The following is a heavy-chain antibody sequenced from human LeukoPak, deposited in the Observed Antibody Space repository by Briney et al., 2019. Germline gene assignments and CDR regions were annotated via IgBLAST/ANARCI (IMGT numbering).Heavy chain of an antibody. J-gene: IGHJ4*02. Sequence: GGSLRLSCAASGFTFSDYYMSWIRQAPGKGLEWVSYISSSGSTIYYADSVKGRFTIPRDNAKNSLYLQMNSLRAEDTAVYYCARENNVVVIAYPPFDYWGQGTLVTVSS. V-gene: IGHV3-11*04. D-gene: IGHD2-21*01. CDR3: ARENNVVVIAYPPFDY. CDR2: ISSSGSTI. CDR1: GFTFSDYY.